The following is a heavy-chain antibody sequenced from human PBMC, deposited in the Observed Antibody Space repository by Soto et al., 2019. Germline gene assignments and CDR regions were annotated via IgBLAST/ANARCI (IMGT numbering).Heavy chain of an antibody. V-gene: IGHV3-30*18. Sequence: GALRLSCAASGFTFSSYGMHWVRQAPGKGLEWVAVISYDGSNKYYADSVKGRFTISRDNSKNTLYLQMNSLRAEDTAVYYCAKGGDIVVVPAAISYGMDVWGQGTTVTVSS. CDR2: ISYDGSNK. D-gene: IGHD2-2*02. CDR3: AKGGDIVVVPAAISYGMDV. J-gene: IGHJ6*02. CDR1: GFTFSSYG.